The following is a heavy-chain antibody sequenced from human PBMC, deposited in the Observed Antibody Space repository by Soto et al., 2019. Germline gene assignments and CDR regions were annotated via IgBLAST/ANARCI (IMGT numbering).Heavy chain of an antibody. Sequence: GGSLRLSCAASGFTFDDYAMHWVRQAPGKGLEWVSGISWNSGSIGYADSVKGRFTISRDNAKNSLYLQMNSLRAEDTALYYCVALPHCSGGSCYSNGVPMSYFDYWGQGTLVTVSS. J-gene: IGHJ4*02. CDR3: VALPHCSGGSCYSNGVPMSYFDY. D-gene: IGHD2-15*01. V-gene: IGHV3-9*01. CDR1: GFTFDDYA. CDR2: ISWNSGSI.